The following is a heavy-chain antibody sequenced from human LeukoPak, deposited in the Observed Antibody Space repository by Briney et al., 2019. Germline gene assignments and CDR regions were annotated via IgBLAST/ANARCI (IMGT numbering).Heavy chain of an antibody. CDR1: GYSFTSYW. CDR3: ARAILVAGTSAAFDY. J-gene: IGHJ4*02. CDR2: IYPGDSDT. Sequence: GESLKISCKGSGYSFTSYWIGWVRQMPGKGLEWMGIIYPGDSDTRYSPPFQGQVTISADKSISTAYLQWSSLKASDTAMYYCARAILVAGTSAAFDYWGQGTLVTVSS. V-gene: IGHV5-51*01. D-gene: IGHD6-19*01.